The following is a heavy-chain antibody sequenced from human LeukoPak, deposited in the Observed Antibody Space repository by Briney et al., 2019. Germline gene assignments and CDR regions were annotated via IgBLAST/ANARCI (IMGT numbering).Heavy chain of an antibody. CDR2: IYYSGST. CDR1: GGSISSGGYY. D-gene: IGHD4-11*01. V-gene: IGHV4-31*03. CDR3: ARVYSNYDEAQFDP. J-gene: IGHJ5*02. Sequence: SETLSLTCTVSGGSISSGGYYWSWIRQHPGKGLEWIGYIYYSGSTYYNPSLKSRVIISVDMSKNQFSLKVSSVTAADTAVYYCARVYSNYDEAQFDPWGQGTLVTVSS.